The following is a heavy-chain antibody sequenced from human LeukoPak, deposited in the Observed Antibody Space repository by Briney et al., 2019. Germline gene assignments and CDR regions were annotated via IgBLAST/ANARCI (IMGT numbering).Heavy chain of an antibody. V-gene: IGHV4-59*01. CDR1: GGSISSYY. CDR3: ARVGYCGGDCPASFDY. D-gene: IGHD2-21*02. CDR2: IYYSGST. J-gene: IGHJ4*02. Sequence: NPSETLSLTCTVSGGSISSYYWSWIRQPPGKGLEWIGYIYYSGSTNYNPSLKSRVTISVDTSKNQFSLKLSSVTAADTAVYYCARVGYCGGDCPASFDYWGQGTLVTVSS.